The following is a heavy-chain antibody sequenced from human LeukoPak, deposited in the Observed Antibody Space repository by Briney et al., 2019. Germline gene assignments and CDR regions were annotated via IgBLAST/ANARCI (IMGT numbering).Heavy chain of an antibody. V-gene: IGHV3-23*01. CDR1: GFTFSNYA. CDR2: ISSNGGHT. Sequence: GGSLRLSCAASGFTFSNYAMSWVRLAPGKGLEWVSSISSNGGHTYYPDSVRGRFTISRDNSKNILHLQMNSLRAEDTAVFYCAKSPDYGDYWAFDYWGQGTLVTVTS. J-gene: IGHJ4*02. CDR3: AKSPDYGDYWAFDY. D-gene: IGHD4-17*01.